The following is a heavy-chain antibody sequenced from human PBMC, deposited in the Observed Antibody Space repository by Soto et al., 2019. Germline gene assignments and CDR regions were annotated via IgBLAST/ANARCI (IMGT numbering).Heavy chain of an antibody. CDR2: IYYSGST. D-gene: IGHD4-17*01. CDR1: GGSISSYY. CDR3: ARDLPPTVTTDY. Sequence: PSETLALTCTVSGGSISSYYWSWIRQPPGKGLEWIGYIYYSGSTNYNPSLKSLVTISVDTSKNQFSLKLSSVTAADTAVYYCARDLPPTVTTDYWGQGTLVTVSS. J-gene: IGHJ4*02. V-gene: IGHV4-59*01.